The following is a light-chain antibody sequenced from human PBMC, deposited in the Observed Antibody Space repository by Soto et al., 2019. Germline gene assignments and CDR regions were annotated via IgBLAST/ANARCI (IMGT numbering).Light chain of an antibody. J-gene: IGLJ2*01. CDR3: CSYAGSYTVV. V-gene: IGLV1-40*01. CDR1: SSNIGAGYD. Sequence: QSVLTQPPSVSGAPGQRVTISCTGSSSNIGAGYDVHWYQQRPGTAPKLLIFGNTNRPSGVPDRFSGSKSGTSASLAITGLQAEDEADYYCCSYAGSYTVVFGGGTKLTVL. CDR2: GNT.